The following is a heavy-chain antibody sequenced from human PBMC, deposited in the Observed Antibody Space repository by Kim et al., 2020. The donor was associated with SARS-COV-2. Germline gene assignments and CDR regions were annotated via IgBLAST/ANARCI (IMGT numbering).Heavy chain of an antibody. CDR2: ISYDGSNK. D-gene: IGHD6-19*01. Sequence: GGSLRLSCAASGFTFSSYAMHWVRQAPGKGLEWVAVISYDGSNKYYADSVKGRFTISRDNSKNTLYLQMNSLRAEDTAVYYCARDEWLFEGLDYWGQGTLVTVSS. V-gene: IGHV3-30-3*01. CDR3: ARDEWLFEGLDY. CDR1: GFTFSSYA. J-gene: IGHJ4*02.